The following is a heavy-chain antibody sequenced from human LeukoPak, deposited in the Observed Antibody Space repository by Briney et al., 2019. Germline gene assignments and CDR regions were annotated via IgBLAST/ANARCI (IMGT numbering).Heavy chain of an antibody. CDR3: ARVAVTGAARLDY. CDR2: IYYSEST. V-gene: IGHV4-4*02. D-gene: IGHD6-19*01. Sequence: SETLSLTCAVSGGSISNNYWWTWVRQPPGQGLEWIGDIYYSESTNYNPSHKSRVTISLDKSKNQLSLSLKFVTAADTALYYCARVAVTGAARLDYWGQGTLVTVSS. CDR1: GGSISNNYW. J-gene: IGHJ4*02.